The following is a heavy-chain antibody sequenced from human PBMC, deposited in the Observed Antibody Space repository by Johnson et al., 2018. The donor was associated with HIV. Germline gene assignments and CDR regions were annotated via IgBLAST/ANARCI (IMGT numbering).Heavy chain of an antibody. D-gene: IGHD6-6*01. Sequence: VQLVESGGGVVQPGRSLRLSCAASGFTVSSNYMSRVRQAPGKGLEWVSVIYSGDNTYYADSVKGRFTISRDNSKNTLYLQMNSLRAEDTAVYYCARERSLNEYSSSWDAFDIWGQGTMVTVSS. CDR1: GFTVSSNY. CDR2: IYSGDNT. CDR3: ARERSLNEYSSSWDAFDI. V-gene: IGHV3-66*02. J-gene: IGHJ3*02.